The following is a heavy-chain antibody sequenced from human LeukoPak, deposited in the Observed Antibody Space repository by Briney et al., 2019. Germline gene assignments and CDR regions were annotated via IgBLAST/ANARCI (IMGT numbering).Heavy chain of an antibody. Sequence: GASVKVSCKASGYTFTSYAMHWMRQAPGQRLEWMGWINAGNGNTKYSQKFQGRVTITRDTSASTAYMELSSLRSEDTAVYYCARDYGAGAFDIWGQGTMVTVSS. CDR2: INAGNGNT. V-gene: IGHV1-3*01. D-gene: IGHD4-17*01. J-gene: IGHJ3*02. CDR3: ARDYGAGAFDI. CDR1: GYTFTSYA.